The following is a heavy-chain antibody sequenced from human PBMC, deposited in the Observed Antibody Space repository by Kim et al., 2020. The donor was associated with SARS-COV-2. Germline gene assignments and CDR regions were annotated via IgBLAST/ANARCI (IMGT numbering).Heavy chain of an antibody. V-gene: IGHV3-23*01. CDR1: GFTFSSYA. CDR3: AKDGGARYFDWLPASNWFDP. D-gene: IGHD3-9*01. CDR2: ISGSAGST. J-gene: IGHJ5*02. Sequence: GGSLRLSCAASGFTFSSYAMSWVRQAPGKGLEWVSAISGSAGSTYYADSVKGRFTISRDNSKNTLYLQMNSLRAEDTAVYYCAKDGGARYFDWLPASNWFDPWGQGTLVTVSS.